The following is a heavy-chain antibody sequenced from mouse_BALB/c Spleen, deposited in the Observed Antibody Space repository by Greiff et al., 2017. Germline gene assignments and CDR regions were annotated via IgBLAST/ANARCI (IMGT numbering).Heavy chain of an antibody. CDR3: ARHYSYAMDY. Sequence: EVKLEESGGGLVQPGGSRKLSCAASGFTFSSFGMHWVRQAPEKGLEWVAYISSGSSTIYYADTVKGRFTISRDNPKNTLFLQMTSLRSEDTAMYYCARHYSYAMDYWGQGTSVTVSS. CDR2: ISSGSSTI. J-gene: IGHJ4*01. CDR1: GFTFSSFG. D-gene: IGHD1-1*02. V-gene: IGHV5-17*02.